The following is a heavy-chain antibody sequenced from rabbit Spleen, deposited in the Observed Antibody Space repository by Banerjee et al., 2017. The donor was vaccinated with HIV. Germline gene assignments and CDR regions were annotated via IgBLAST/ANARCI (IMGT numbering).Heavy chain of an antibody. CDR2: IEVGSSGFT. Sequence: QEQLEESGGGLVKPGASLTLTCTASGVSFSFSSYMCWVRQALGKGLEWIACIEVGSSGFTYFATWAKGRFTISKTSSTTVTLQVTRLTAANTATYFCARDTSSSFSSYGMDLWGQGTLVTVS. D-gene: IGHD1-1*01. V-gene: IGHV1S45*01. J-gene: IGHJ6*01. CDR1: GVSFSFSSY. CDR3: ARDTSSSFSSYGMDL.